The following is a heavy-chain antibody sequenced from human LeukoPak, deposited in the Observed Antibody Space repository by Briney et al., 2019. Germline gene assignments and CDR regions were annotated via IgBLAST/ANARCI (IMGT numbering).Heavy chain of an antibody. Sequence: PGGSLRLSCVASGFTFSSYGMHWVRQAPGKGLEWVAVISHDDSNKYYADSVKGRFSISRDNSKNTLYLQMNSLRAEDTAVYYCARGHYYGSGPYVFWGQGPLVTVSS. D-gene: IGHD3-10*01. J-gene: IGHJ4*02. V-gene: IGHV3-30*03. CDR1: GFTFSSYG. CDR3: ARGHYYGSGPYVF. CDR2: ISHDDSNK.